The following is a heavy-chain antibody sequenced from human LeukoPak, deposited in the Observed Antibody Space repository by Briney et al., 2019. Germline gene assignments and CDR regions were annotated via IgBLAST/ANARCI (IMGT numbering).Heavy chain of an antibody. CDR3: ARNFLLRYLDY. V-gene: IGHV3-66*01. D-gene: IGHD3-9*01. Sequence: GGSLRLSCAASGFTVSNNYMSWVRQAPAKGLEWVSVIYSGASTYYADSVKGRFTISRDNSKNTLYLQMNSLRAEDTAIYYCARNFLLRYLDYWGQGTLVTVSS. CDR1: GFTVSNNY. J-gene: IGHJ4*02. CDR2: IYSGAST.